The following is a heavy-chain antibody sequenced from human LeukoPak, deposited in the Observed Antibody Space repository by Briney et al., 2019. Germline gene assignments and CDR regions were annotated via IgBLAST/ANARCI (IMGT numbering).Heavy chain of an antibody. V-gene: IGHV3-48*03. Sequence: PGGSLRLSCAASGFTFSSFEMNWVRQAPGKGLEWISYISASGTITHYADSVEGRFTISRDNAKNSLYLQMNSLRAEDTAVYYCARDDSLRAAANWGQGTLVTVSS. CDR3: ARDDSLRAAAN. CDR1: GFTFSSFE. D-gene: IGHD6-13*01. CDR2: ISASGTIT. J-gene: IGHJ4*02.